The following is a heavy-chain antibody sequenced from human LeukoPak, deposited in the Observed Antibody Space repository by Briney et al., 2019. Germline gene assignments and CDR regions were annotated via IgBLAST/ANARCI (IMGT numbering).Heavy chain of an antibody. CDR3: ARYYYDSSGVDGFDY. Sequence: KPSETLSLTCAVYGGSFSGYYWSWIRQPPGTGLEWIGEINHSGSTNYNPSLKSRVTISVDTSKNQFSLKLSSVTAADTAVYYCARYYYDSSGVDGFDYWGQGTLVTVSS. D-gene: IGHD3-22*01. V-gene: IGHV4-34*01. CDR1: GGSFSGYY. CDR2: INHSGST. J-gene: IGHJ4*02.